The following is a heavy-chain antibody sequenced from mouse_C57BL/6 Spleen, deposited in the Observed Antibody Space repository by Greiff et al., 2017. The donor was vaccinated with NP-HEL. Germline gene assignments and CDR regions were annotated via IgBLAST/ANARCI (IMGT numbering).Heavy chain of an antibody. Sequence: QVQLQQPGAELVMPGASVKLSCKASGYTFTSYWMHWVKQRPGQGLEWIGEIDPSDSYTNYNQKFKGKSTLTVDKSSSTAYMQLSSLTSEDSAVYYCARSGSNWFAYWGQGTLVTVSA. D-gene: IGHD2-5*01. CDR1: GYTFTSYW. CDR2: IDPSDSYT. J-gene: IGHJ3*01. CDR3: ARSGSNWFAY. V-gene: IGHV1-69*01.